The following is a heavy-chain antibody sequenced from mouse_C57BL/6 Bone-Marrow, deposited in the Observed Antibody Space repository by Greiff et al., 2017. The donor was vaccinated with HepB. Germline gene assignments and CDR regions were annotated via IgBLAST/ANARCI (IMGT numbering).Heavy chain of an antibody. CDR3: ARENYYGSSPYAMDY. CDR2: ISSGSSTI. CDR1: GFTFSDYG. J-gene: IGHJ4*01. Sequence: EVKVVDSGGGLVKPGGSLKLSCAASGFTFSDYGMHWVRQAPEKGLEWVAYISSGSSTIYYADTVKGRFTISRDNAKNTLFLQMTSLRSEDTAMYYCARENYYGSSPYAMDYWGQGTSVTVSS. V-gene: IGHV5-17*01. D-gene: IGHD1-1*01.